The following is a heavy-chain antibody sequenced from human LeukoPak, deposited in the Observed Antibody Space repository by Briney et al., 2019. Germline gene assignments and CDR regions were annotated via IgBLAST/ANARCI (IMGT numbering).Heavy chain of an antibody. CDR2: IRTSGTNT. V-gene: IGHV3-48*04. Sequence: GGSLRLSCSASGFTFSSYAMSWVRQAPGKGLEWVSYIRTSGTNTDYTGSVKGRFTISRDNAKNSLYLQMNSLRAEDTAVYYCARMNYVSSGWGAPFDYWGQGTLVTVSS. CDR1: GFTFSSYA. D-gene: IGHD1-7*01. CDR3: ARMNYVSSGWGAPFDY. J-gene: IGHJ4*02.